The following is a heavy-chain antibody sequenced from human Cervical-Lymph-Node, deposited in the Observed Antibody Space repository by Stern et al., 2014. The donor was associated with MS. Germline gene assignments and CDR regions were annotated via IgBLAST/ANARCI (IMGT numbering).Heavy chain of an antibody. D-gene: IGHD1-14*01. CDR3: ATITPVDY. Sequence: VQLVESGGDVVQPGKSLRLSCAASGLTFSNYGMHWVRQAPGKGLEWVAVIWRDGSEKDYADSVKGRFTVSRDNSKNTVYLEMNSLRAEDTALYYCATITPVDYWGQGTLVIVSS. CDR2: IWRDGSEK. J-gene: IGHJ4*02. V-gene: IGHV3-33*01. CDR1: GLTFSNYG.